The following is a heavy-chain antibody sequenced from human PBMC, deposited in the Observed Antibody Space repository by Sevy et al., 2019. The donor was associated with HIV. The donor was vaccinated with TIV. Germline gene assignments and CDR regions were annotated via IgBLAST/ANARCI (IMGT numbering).Heavy chain of an antibody. D-gene: IGHD2-15*01. Sequence: GGSLRLSCAASGFTFSSYAMSWVRQAPGKGLEWVSAISGSGGSTYYADSVKGRFTISRDNSKNTLYLQMNSLRAEDTAVYDCAKGAPGMTPTQNWFDPWGQGTLVTVSS. V-gene: IGHV3-23*01. CDR2: ISGSGGST. CDR3: AKGAPGMTPTQNWFDP. J-gene: IGHJ5*02. CDR1: GFTFSSYA.